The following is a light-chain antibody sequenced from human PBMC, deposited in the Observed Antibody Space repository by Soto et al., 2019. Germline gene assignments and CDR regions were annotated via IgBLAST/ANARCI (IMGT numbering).Light chain of an antibody. CDR3: QHYADPPAHT. V-gene: IGKV3-20*01. CDR1: QSVNRNS. CDR2: GAS. Sequence: EIVLTQSPGTLSLSPGERAALSCRASQSVNRNSLAWYQQKPGKAPRLLIYGASSRDTGIPYRFSGSGSGTDFTLTISRLEPEDIAVYYCQHYADPPAHTFGRGTKVEIK. J-gene: IGKJ3*01.